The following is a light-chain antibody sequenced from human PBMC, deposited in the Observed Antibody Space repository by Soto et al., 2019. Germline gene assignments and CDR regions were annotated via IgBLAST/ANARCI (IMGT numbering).Light chain of an antibody. CDR3: SSYTSSSSFV. V-gene: IGLV2-14*01. CDR1: SSDVGGYNY. Sequence: QSVLTQPTSVSGSPGQSITISCTGTSSDVGGYNYVSWYQQHPGKAPKLMIYEVSNRPSGVSNRFSGSKSGNTASLTISGLQAEDEADYHCSSYTSSSSFVFGTGTKVTAL. J-gene: IGLJ1*01. CDR2: EVS.